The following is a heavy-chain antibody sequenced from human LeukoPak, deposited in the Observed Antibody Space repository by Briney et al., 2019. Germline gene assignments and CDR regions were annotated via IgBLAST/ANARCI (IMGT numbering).Heavy chain of an antibody. D-gene: IGHD3-3*01. V-gene: IGHV1-69*04. CDR2: IIPILGIA. CDR1: GGTFSSYA. CDR3: ATAGRISNFKVAPYDFEY. J-gene: IGHJ4*02. Sequence: ASVKVSCKASGGTFSSYAISWVRQAPGQGLEWMGRIIPILGIANYAQKFQGRVTITADKSTSTAYMELTSLRSEDTAVYYCATAGRISNFKVAPYDFEYWGQGTLVIVSS.